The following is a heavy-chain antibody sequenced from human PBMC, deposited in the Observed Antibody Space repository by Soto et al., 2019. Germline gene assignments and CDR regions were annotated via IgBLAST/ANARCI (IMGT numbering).Heavy chain of an antibody. V-gene: IGHV3-23*01. J-gene: IGHJ4*02. D-gene: IGHD3-9*01. CDR1: GFTFSSYA. CDR2: ISGSGGST. CDR3: AKGKYYDILTGYYTPHYYFDY. Sequence: GGSLRLSCAASGFTFSSYAMHWVRQAPGKGLEWVSAISGSGGSTYYADSVKGRFTISRDNSKNTLYLQMNSLRAEDTAVYYCAKGKYYDILTGYYTPHYYFDYWGQGTLVTVSS.